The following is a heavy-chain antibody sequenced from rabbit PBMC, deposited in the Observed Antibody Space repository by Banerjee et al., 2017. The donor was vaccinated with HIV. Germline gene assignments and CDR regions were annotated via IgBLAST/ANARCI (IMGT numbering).Heavy chain of an antibody. V-gene: IGHV1S45*01. Sequence: QEQVVESGGDLVKPGASLTLTCTASGIDFNSNHLMCSVRQAPGKRLEWIACIYTGSSGSTYYATWAKGRFTITKTSSPTVPLKMTRLTAADTASYFCGRDDSVWYDFAFCGPGTLVTVS. J-gene: IGHJ3*01. D-gene: IGHD5-1*01. CDR3: GRDDSVWYDFAF. CDR2: IYTGSSGST. CDR1: GIDFNSNHL.